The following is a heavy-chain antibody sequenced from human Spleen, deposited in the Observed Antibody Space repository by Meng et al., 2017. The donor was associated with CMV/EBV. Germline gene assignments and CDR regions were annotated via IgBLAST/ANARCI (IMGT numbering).Heavy chain of an antibody. CDR1: GFTFSSYA. J-gene: IGHJ4*02. Sequence: GESLKISCAASGFTFSSYAMHWVRQAPGKGLEWVAVISYDGSNKYYADSVKGRFTTSRDNAKTSLYLQMDSLRAEDTAVYYCARHMEDRFGLYYFDYWGQGTLVTVSS. CDR3: ARHMEDRFGLYYFDY. D-gene: IGHD3-3*01. CDR2: ISYDGSNK. V-gene: IGHV3-30*04.